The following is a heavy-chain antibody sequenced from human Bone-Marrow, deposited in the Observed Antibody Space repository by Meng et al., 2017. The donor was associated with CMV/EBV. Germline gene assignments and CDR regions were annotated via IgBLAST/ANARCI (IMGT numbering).Heavy chain of an antibody. D-gene: IGHD3-3*01. V-gene: IGHV3-73*01. CDR1: GFTFSGSA. J-gene: IGHJ5*02. CDR3: TSRVGIIPDNWFDP. CDR2: IRSKANSYAT. Sequence: GGSLRLSCAASGFTFSGSAMHWVRQASGKGLEWVGRIRSKANSYATAYAASVKGRFTISRDDSKNTAYLQMNSLKTEDTAVYYCTSRVGIIPDNWFDPWGQGTLVTVSS.